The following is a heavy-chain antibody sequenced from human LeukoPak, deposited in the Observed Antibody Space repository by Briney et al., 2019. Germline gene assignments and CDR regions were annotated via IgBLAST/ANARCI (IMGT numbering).Heavy chain of an antibody. CDR3: AREQEGYSSVHNQNWFDP. CDR1: GGSISSGDYY. V-gene: IGHV4-30-4*08. Sequence: PSQTLSLTCTVSGGSISSGDYYWSWIRQPPGKGLEWIGYIYYSGSTYYNPSLKSRVTISVDTSKNQFSLKLSSVTAADTAVYYCAREQEGYSSVHNQNWFDPWGQETLVTVSS. J-gene: IGHJ5*02. D-gene: IGHD6-25*01. CDR2: IYYSGST.